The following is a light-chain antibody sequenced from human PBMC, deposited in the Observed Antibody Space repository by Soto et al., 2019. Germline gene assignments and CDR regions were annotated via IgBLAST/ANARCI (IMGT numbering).Light chain of an antibody. CDR2: AAS. CDR1: QDISND. CDR3: LQDYTFPYT. J-gene: IGKJ2*01. Sequence: AIQMTQSPSSLSASVGDRVTITCRTSQDISNDLAWYQQKPGKAPKLLIYAASSLQSGVSSRFSGSGSGTDFPLTVSSLQPEDVATYYCLQDYTFPYTFGQGTKLEIK. V-gene: IGKV1-6*01.